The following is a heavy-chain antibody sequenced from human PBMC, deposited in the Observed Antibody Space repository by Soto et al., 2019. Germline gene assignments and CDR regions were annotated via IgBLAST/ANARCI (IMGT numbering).Heavy chain of an antibody. J-gene: IGHJ6*02. CDR3: ATDNPRYGDYYYYGMDV. CDR1: GYTLTELS. Sequence: ASVKVSCKVSGYTLTELSMHWVRQAPGKGLEWMGGFDPEDGETIYAQKFQGRVTMTEDTSTDTAYMELSSLRSKDTAVYYCATDNPRYGDYYYYGMDVWGQGTTVTVSS. CDR2: FDPEDGET. D-gene: IGHD4-17*01. V-gene: IGHV1-24*01.